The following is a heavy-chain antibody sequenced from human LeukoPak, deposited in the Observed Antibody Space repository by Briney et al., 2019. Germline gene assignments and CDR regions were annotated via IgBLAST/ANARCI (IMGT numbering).Heavy chain of an antibody. CDR2: IDPKRGVT. CDR1: GDNITGYL. J-gene: IGHJ6*03. CDR3: ARFGEDGDDMDV. V-gene: IGHV1-2*02. D-gene: IGHD3-16*01. Sequence: ASLIGSCKASGDNITGYLIHWVRQAPGQGLEWMGWIDPKRGVTRYAQKFQGRVTLTRDTPITTVYMELTSLRSDDTAVYFCARFGEDGDDMDVWGEGTTVTVSS.